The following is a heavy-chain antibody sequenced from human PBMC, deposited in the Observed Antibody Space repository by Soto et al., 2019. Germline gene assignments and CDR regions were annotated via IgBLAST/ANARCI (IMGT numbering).Heavy chain of an antibody. J-gene: IGHJ4*02. D-gene: IGHD5-12*01. CDR3: ANMGYTVLRGDY. V-gene: IGHV3-23*01. CDR2: ISGSGGST. CDR1: GFTFSSYA. Sequence: PGGSLRLSCAASGFTFSSYAMSWVRQAPGKRLEWVSAISGSGGSTYYADSVKGRFTISRDNSKNTLYLQMNSLRAEDTAVYYCANMGYTVLRGDYWGQGTLVTVSS.